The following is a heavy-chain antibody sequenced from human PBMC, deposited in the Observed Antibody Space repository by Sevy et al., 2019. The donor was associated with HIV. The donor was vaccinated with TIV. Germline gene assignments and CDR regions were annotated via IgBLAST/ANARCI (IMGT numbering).Heavy chain of an antibody. V-gene: IGHV3-48*01. CDR3: ARGPSIFGDVDGLNI. CDR2: ISSGSSSI. Sequence: GGSLRLSCAASGFRFDRYSMNWVRQAPGKGLEWVSYISSGSSSINYADSVKDRFTISRDNAKKSLFLQMNSLRAEDTAVYYCARGPSIFGDVDGLNIWGPGTMVTVSS. CDR1: GFRFDRYS. J-gene: IGHJ3*02. D-gene: IGHD3-3*01.